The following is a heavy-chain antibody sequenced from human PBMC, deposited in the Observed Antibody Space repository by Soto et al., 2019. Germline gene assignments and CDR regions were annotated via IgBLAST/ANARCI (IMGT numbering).Heavy chain of an antibody. Sequence: ASVKVSCKASGYTFTNYYIHWVRQAPGQGLEWMGWINPNNGGTNYAQKFQGRVTMTRGTSITTVYMELSRLRSDDTAMYYCARGGHWNYWSYYDYWGQGTLVTVSS. D-gene: IGHD1-7*01. J-gene: IGHJ4*02. CDR1: GYTFTNYY. CDR3: ARGGHWNYWSYYDY. V-gene: IGHV1-2*02. CDR2: INPNNGGT.